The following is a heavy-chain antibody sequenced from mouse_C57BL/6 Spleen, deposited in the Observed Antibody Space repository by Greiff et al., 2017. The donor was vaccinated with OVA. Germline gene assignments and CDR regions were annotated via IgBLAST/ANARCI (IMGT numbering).Heavy chain of an antibody. Sequence: VKLQQPGAELVMPGASVKLSCKASGYTFTSYWMHWVKQRPGQGLEWIGEIDPSDSYTNYNQKFKGKSTLTVDKSSSTAYMQLSSLTSEDSAVYYCARVAAQATSFAYWGQGTLVTVSA. CDR1: GYTFTSYW. CDR3: ARVAAQATSFAY. CDR2: IDPSDSYT. J-gene: IGHJ3*01. D-gene: IGHD3-2*02. V-gene: IGHV1-69*01.